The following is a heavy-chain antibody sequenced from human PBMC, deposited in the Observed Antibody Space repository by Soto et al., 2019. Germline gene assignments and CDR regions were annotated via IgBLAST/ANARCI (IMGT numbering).Heavy chain of an antibody. Sequence: NPSETLSLTCAVYNGSFSVYYWTWIRQPPGKGLEWIGEINHAGSTNYKPSLKSRVTISLDTSRNQFSLKLSSVTAADTAVYYCARDATRRGACDIWGQGTMVTVSS. J-gene: IGHJ3*02. CDR1: NGSFSVYY. V-gene: IGHV4-34*01. CDR2: INHAGST. CDR3: ARDATRRGACDI. D-gene: IGHD2-15*01.